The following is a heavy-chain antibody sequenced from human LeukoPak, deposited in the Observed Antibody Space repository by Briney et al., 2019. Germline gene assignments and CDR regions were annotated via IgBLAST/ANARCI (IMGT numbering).Heavy chain of an antibody. CDR1: GFTFSSYA. D-gene: IGHD1-26*01. CDR3: AKDPKSYSGSYFRYY. Sequence: PGGSLRLSCAASGFTFSSYAMSWVRQAPGKGLEWVSAISGSGGSTYYADSVKGRFTISRDNSKNTLCLQMNSLRAEDTAVYYCAKDPKSYSGSYFRYYWGQGTLVTVSS. CDR2: ISGSGGST. J-gene: IGHJ4*02. V-gene: IGHV3-23*01.